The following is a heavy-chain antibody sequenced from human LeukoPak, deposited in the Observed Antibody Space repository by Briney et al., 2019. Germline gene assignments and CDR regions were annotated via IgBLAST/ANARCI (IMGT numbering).Heavy chain of an antibody. CDR3: ARSRGGSSWYNYFDS. CDR2: IYYSGTT. D-gene: IGHD6-13*01. Sequence: PPESLSLTCTVSGGSISSYYWSWIRQPPGKGLEWIGYIYYSGTTNYNPSLESRVTISVDTSKSQFSLKLSSVTATDTAVYYCARSRGGSSWYNYFDSWGQASLAAVSS. V-gene: IGHV4-59*08. CDR1: GGSISSYY. J-gene: IGHJ4*02.